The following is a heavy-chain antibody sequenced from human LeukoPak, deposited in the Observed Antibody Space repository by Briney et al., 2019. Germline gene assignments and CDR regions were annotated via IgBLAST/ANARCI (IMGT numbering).Heavy chain of an antibody. D-gene: IGHD6-13*01. V-gene: IGHV7-4-1*02. J-gene: IGHJ5*02. Sequence: GASVKVSCKASGYTFTSYAMNWVRQAPGQGLEWMGWINTNTGNPTYAQGFTGRFVFSLDTSVSTAYLQISSLKAEDTAVYYCARDLGSGIAAQSRFDPWGQGTLVTVSS. CDR1: GYTFTSYA. CDR2: INTNTGNP. CDR3: ARDLGSGIAAQSRFDP.